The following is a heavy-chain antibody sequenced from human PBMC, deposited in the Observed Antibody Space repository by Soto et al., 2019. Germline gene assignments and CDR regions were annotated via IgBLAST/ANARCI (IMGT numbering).Heavy chain of an antibody. CDR2: IDPSAGST. V-gene: IGHV1-46*01. CDR3: ARSPETTGTNLYYFEY. D-gene: IGHD1-1*01. Sequence: ASVKVSCKASGYMFTSYYMHWARQAPGQGLERMGTIDPSAGSTTYAQNFQGRVTMTRDTSTSTVYLELNSLRSEDTAVYYCARSPETTGTNLYYFEYWGQGTTVSVSS. CDR1: GYMFTSYY. J-gene: IGHJ4*02.